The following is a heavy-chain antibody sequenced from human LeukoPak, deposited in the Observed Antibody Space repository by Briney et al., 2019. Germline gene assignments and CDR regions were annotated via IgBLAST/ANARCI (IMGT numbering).Heavy chain of an antibody. CDR3: AELGITMIGGV. CDR2: ISWNSGNI. D-gene: IGHD3-10*02. J-gene: IGHJ6*04. CDR1: GFTFDDYA. Sequence: PGGSLRLSCAASGFTFDDYAMHWVRQAPGKGLEWVSAISWNSGNIGSADSVKGRFTISRDNAKNSLYLQMNSLRAEDTAVYYCAELGITMIGGVWGKGTTVTISS. V-gene: IGHV3-9*01.